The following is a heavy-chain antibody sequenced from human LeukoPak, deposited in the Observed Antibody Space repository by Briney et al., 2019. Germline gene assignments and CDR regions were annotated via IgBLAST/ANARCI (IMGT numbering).Heavy chain of an antibody. V-gene: IGHV3-30*02. CDR2: IRNDGSNK. D-gene: IGHD6-13*01. CDR3: AKDLKAAPGTRGFDY. Sequence: GGSLGLSCAASGFTFSTYGMHWVRQAPGKGLEWVAFIRNDGSNKNYEDSVKGRFTISRDNSRNTLYLQMNSLRAEDTAIYYCAKDLKAAPGTRGFDYWGQGTLVTVSS. CDR1: GFTFSTYG. J-gene: IGHJ4*02.